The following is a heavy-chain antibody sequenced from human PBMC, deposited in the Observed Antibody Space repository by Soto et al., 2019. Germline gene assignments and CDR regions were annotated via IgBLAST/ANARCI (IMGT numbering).Heavy chain of an antibody. Sequence: EVQLLESGGDLVQRGGSLRLSCAASGFTFSGYGMSWVRQAPGKGLEWVSSITSSGSNTYYVDSVKGRFTISRDNSKNTMYLPMNSLTVEDTAVYYCAKEQGRVAAPLDYWDQGTLVTVSS. J-gene: IGHJ4*02. CDR1: GFTFSGYG. CDR2: ITSSGSNT. V-gene: IGHV3-23*01. CDR3: AKEQGRVAAPLDY. D-gene: IGHD6-13*01.